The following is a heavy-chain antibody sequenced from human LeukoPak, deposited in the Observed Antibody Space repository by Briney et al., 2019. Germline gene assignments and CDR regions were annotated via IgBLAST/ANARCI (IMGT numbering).Heavy chain of an antibody. J-gene: IGHJ3*02. CDR1: GYTLIELS. D-gene: IGHD4-23*01. CDR2: FDPEDGET. V-gene: IGHV1-24*01. CDR3: ATPVVSDAFDI. Sequence: ASVKVSCKVSGYTLIELSMHWVRQAPGKGLEWMGGFDPEDGETIYAQKFQGRVTMTEDTSADTAYMELSSLGSEDTAVYYCATPVVSDAFDIWGQGTMVTVSS.